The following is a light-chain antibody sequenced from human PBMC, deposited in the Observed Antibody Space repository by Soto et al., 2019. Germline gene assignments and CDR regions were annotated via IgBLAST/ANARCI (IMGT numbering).Light chain of an antibody. V-gene: IGKV3-15*01. CDR2: RTS. CDR3: QQYNNWPRAT. Sequence: EIVMTQSPATLSVSPGERATLSCRASQSISSNLAWYQQKPGQAPRLLMFRTSSRATGFPARFSGSGSGTEFNLTISGLQSEDFGVYYCQQYNNWPRATFGGGPRWRSN. CDR1: QSISSN. J-gene: IGKJ4*01.